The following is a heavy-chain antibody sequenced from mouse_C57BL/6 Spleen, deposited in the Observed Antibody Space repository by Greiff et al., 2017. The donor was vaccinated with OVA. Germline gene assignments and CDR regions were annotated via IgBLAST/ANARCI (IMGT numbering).Heavy chain of an antibody. J-gene: IGHJ4*01. CDR1: GYTFTSYW. V-gene: IGHV1-52*01. CDR2: IDPSDSES. D-gene: IGHD1-1*02. Sequence: VQLQQPGAELVRPGSSVKLSCKASGYTFTSYWMHWVKQRPIQGLEWIGNIDPSDSESHYNQKFKDKATLTVDKSSSTAYMQLSSLTSEDSAVYYCASEAHGDYYAMDYWGQGTSVTVSS. CDR3: ASEAHGDYYAMDY.